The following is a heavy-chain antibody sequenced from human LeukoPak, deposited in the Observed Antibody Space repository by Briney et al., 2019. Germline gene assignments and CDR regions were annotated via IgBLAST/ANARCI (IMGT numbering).Heavy chain of an antibody. CDR1: GFTVSSSH. CDR3: ARRSPIAGAGPRRLED. J-gene: IGHJ4*02. D-gene: IGHD6-13*01. Sequence: GGSLRLSCAASGFTVSSSHMSWVRQAPGKGLEWVSIIYSGGSTSYSDSVKGRFIISRDNSKNTLYLQMNSLRAEDTAIYYCARRSPIAGAGPRRLEDWGQGTLVTVSS. CDR2: IYSGGST. V-gene: IGHV3-53*01.